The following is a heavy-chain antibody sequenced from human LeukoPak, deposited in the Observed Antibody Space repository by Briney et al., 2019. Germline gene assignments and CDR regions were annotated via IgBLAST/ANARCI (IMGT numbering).Heavy chain of an antibody. CDR3: ARGKRVVVVPAAISFLSYYYMDV. CDR2: INHSGST. D-gene: IGHD2-2*01. J-gene: IGHJ6*03. Sequence: SETLSLSCAVSGGSFSSYYWSWIRQPPGKGLEWIGEINHSGSTNYNPSLKSRVTISVDTSKNQFSLKLSSVTAADTAVYYCARGKRVVVVPAAISFLSYYYMDVWGKGTTVTVSS. V-gene: IGHV4-34*01. CDR1: GGSFSSYY.